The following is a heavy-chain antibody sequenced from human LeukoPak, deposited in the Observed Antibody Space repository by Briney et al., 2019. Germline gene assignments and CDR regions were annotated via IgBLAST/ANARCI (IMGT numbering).Heavy chain of an antibody. Sequence: SETLSLTCTVSGGSISSYYWSWIRQPPGKGLEWIGYIYYSGSTNYNPSLKSRVTISVDTSKDQFSLKLSSVTAADTAVYYCARLTYYGILTGSPLYAFDIWGQGTMVTVSS. J-gene: IGHJ3*02. CDR3: ARLTYYGILTGSPLYAFDI. D-gene: IGHD3-9*01. CDR2: IYYSGST. CDR1: GGSISSYY. V-gene: IGHV4-59*01.